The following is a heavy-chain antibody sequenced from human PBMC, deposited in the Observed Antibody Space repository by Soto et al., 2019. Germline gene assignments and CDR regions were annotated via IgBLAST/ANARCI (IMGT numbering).Heavy chain of an antibody. CDR2: IYHIGSP. V-gene: IGHV4-34*09. D-gene: IGHD6-19*01. Sequence: SETLSLTCAVYGGSFSGYYWSWIRQPPGKGLEWIGYIYHIGSPSYNPSLKRRLSMSLDTSKNQFSLNLTSVTAADTAIYYCVRDRALDSSGHWLDSWGQGTLVTVSS. CDR3: VRDRALDSSGHWLDS. J-gene: IGHJ5*01. CDR1: GGSFSGYY.